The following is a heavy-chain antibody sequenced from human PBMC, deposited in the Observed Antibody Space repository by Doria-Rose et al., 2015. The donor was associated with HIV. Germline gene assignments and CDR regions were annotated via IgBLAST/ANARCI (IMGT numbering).Heavy chain of an antibody. V-gene: IGHV4-34*01. J-gene: IGHJ4*02. Sequence: QVQLQQWGAGLLKPSETLSLNCAVYGGSFSGYYWNWIRQPPGKGLEWIGEINHSGSTNYNPSLESRVTISEDMSKNQFSLNLTSVTAADTAVYYCARAYSSSRHCDYWGQGSLVTVSS. D-gene: IGHD6-6*01. CDR2: INHSGST. CDR3: ARAYSSSRHCDY. CDR1: GGSFSGYY.